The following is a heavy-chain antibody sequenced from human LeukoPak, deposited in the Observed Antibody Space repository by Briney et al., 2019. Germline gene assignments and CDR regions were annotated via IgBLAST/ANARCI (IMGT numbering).Heavy chain of an antibody. CDR3: AKGIRSSVTKLNYFDY. D-gene: IGHD4-17*01. V-gene: IGHV3-23*01. CDR1: GFTFISYA. Sequence: GGSLRLSCVASGFTFISYAMSWVRQAPGKGLEWVSAFSGSGGSTYSADSVKGRFTISRDNSKNTLYLQMNRLRAEDTAVYYCAKGIRSSVTKLNYFDYWGQGTLVTVSS. CDR2: FSGSGGST. J-gene: IGHJ4*02.